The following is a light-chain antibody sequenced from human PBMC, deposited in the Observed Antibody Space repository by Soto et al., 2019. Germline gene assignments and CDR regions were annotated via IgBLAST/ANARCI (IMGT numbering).Light chain of an antibody. CDR2: GAS. J-gene: IGKJ2*01. V-gene: IGKV3-15*01. CDR3: QQYNNWPPYT. CDR1: QSVSSN. Sequence: EIVMTQSPATLSVSPGERATLSCRASQSVSSNLAWYQQKPGQAPRLLFYGASTRATGIPARFSGSGSGTEFTLTISILQSEDFAVYFCQQYNNWPPYTFGQGTKLEIK.